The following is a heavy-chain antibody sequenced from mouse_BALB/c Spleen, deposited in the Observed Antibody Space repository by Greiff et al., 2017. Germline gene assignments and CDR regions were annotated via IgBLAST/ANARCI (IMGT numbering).Heavy chain of an antibody. Sequence: VQLQQSGAELVRSGASVKLSCTASGFNIKDYYLHWVKQRPEQGLEWIGWIDPENGDTEYAPKFQGKATMTADTSSNTAYLQLSSLTSEDTAVYYCNAGYYCAYWGQGTLVTVSA. V-gene: IGHV14-4*02. CDR1: GFNIKDYY. D-gene: IGHD2-12*01. CDR2: IDPENGDT. CDR3: NAGYYCAY. J-gene: IGHJ3*01.